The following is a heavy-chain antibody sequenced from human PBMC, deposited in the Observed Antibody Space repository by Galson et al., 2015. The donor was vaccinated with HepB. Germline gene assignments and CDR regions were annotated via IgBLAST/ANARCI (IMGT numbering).Heavy chain of an antibody. CDR3: ARASPTVVVVAAYNWFDP. V-gene: IGHV1-18*01. Sequence: SVKVSCKASGYTFTSYGISWVRQAPGQGLEWMGWISAYNGNTNYAQKLQGRVTMTTDTSTSTAYMELRSLRSDDTAVYYCARASPTVVVVAAYNWFDPWGQGTLVTVSS. D-gene: IGHD2-15*01. CDR1: GYTFTSYG. CDR2: ISAYNGNT. J-gene: IGHJ5*02.